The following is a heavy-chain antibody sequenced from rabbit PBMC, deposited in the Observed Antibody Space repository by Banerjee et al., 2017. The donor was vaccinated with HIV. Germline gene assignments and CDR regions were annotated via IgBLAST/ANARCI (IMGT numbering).Heavy chain of an antibody. Sequence: QLKETGGGLVQPGGSLTLSCKASGFDFSSYYMSWVRQAPGKGLEWIGIIYAGKGSTDYASWVNGRFTISSDNAQNTVDLQMNSLTAADTATYFCARTYDDYGDYDLWGPGTLVTVS. J-gene: IGHJ6*01. V-gene: IGHV1S7*01. CDR3: ARTYDDYGDYDL. CDR1: GFDFSSYY. D-gene: IGHD2-1*01. CDR2: IYAGKGST.